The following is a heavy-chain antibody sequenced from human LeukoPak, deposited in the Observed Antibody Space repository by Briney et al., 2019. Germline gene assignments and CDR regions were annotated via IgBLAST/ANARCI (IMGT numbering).Heavy chain of an antibody. CDR2: ISGSGGST. D-gene: IGHD6-13*01. CDR1: GFTFSSYA. V-gene: IGHV3-23*01. CDR3: AKVGSSWTYYYYYGMDV. Sequence: GGSLRLSCAASGFTFSSYAMSWVRQAPGKGLEWVSAISGSGGSTYYADSVKGRFTISRDNSKNTLYLQMNSLRAEDTAVYYCAKVGSSWTYYYYYGMDVWGQGTTVTVSS. J-gene: IGHJ6*02.